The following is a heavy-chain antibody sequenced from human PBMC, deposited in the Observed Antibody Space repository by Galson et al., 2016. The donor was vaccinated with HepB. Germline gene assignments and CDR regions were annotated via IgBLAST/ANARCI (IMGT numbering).Heavy chain of an antibody. J-gene: IGHJ4*02. V-gene: IGHV3-30*03. Sequence: SLRLSCAASGFTFSASGMHWVRQAPGKGPEWLAVISFDGSNQFYADSVKGRFTISRDNSNNTLHLQMHSLRVEDTAFYYCARDSYCTRTICYPYYFDFWGQGTLVAVSS. CDR2: ISFDGSNQ. CDR3: ARDSYCTRTICYPYYFDF. CDR1: GFTFSASG. D-gene: IGHD2-2*01.